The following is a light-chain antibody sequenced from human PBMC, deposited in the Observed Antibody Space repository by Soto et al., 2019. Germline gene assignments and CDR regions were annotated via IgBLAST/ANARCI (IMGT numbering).Light chain of an antibody. Sequence: RQCPAPLSLPPGERGPIFCRATQTITSDPLAWYQPKPGQPPTPLIYGIFHRATGIPDRFSASGFATDFTLTISRLEPEDFAVYYCEQYSNSPRTFGQGIKVDI. V-gene: IGKV3-20*01. CDR2: GIF. CDR3: EQYSNSPRT. CDR1: QTITSDP. J-gene: IGKJ1*01.